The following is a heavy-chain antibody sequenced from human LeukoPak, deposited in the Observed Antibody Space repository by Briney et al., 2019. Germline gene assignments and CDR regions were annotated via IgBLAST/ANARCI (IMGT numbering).Heavy chain of an antibody. CDR3: ASMSGDSYGYEEDNWFDP. CDR1: GGSISSGSYY. D-gene: IGHD5-18*01. Sequence: SETLSLTCTVSGGSISSGSYYWSWIRQPAGKGLEWIGRIYTSGSTNYNPSLKSRVTISVDTSKNQFSLKLSSVTAADTAVYYCASMSGDSYGYEEDNWFDPWGQGTLVTVSS. J-gene: IGHJ5*02. CDR2: IYTSGST. V-gene: IGHV4-61*02.